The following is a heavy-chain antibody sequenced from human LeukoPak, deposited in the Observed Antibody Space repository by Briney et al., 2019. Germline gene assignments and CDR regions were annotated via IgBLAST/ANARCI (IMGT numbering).Heavy chain of an antibody. V-gene: IGHV4-61*02. D-gene: IGHD6-13*01. CDR3: AKQQLGSYYYMDV. CDR1: GGSISSGSYY. Sequence: SETLSLTCTVSGGSISSGSYYWSWIRQPAGKGLEWIGRIYTSGSTNYNPSLKSRVTISVDTSKNQFSLKLSSVTAADTAVYYCAKQQLGSYYYMDVWGKGTTVTISS. J-gene: IGHJ6*03. CDR2: IYTSGST.